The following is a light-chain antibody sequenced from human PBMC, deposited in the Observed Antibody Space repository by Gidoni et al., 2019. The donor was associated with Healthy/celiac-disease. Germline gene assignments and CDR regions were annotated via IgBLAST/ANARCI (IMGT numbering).Light chain of an antibody. CDR2: AAS. Sequence: IQLTQSPSSLSASVGDRVTITCRASQGISSYLAWYQQKPGKAPKLLIYAASTLQSGDPSRFSGSGSGTDFTLTISSLQPEDFATYYCQQLNSYPLFTFGPGTKVDIK. J-gene: IGKJ3*01. CDR3: QQLNSYPLFT. V-gene: IGKV1-9*01. CDR1: QGISSY.